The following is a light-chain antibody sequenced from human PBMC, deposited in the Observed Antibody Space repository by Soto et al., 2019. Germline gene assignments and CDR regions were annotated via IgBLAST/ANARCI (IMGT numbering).Light chain of an antibody. J-gene: IGKJ1*01. CDR3: QQYNNWPRT. CDR1: QSVSIN. CDR2: GAS. V-gene: IGKV3-15*01. Sequence: IVMTQSPATLSVSPGERATLSCRTSQSVSINLAWYQQKPGQAPRLVIYGASSRATGIPARFSGSGSGTEFTLTISSLQSEDSAVYFCQQYNNWPRTFGQGTKVDIK.